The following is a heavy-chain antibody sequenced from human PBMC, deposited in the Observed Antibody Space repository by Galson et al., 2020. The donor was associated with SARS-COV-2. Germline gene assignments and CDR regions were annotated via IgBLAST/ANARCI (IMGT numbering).Heavy chain of an antibody. D-gene: IGHD1-26*01. CDR3: AKGPHGAIISTYSQY. CDR2: ISYDGSKK. CDR1: GFTFSNYG. V-gene: IGHV3-30*18. J-gene: IGHJ1*01. Sequence: GESLKISCAASGFTFSNYGMHWVRQAPGKGLEWVAVISYDGSKKYYVDSVKGRFTISRDNSKNTLYLQMNSLRAEDTAVYYCAKGPHGAIISTYSQYWGQATLVTVSS.